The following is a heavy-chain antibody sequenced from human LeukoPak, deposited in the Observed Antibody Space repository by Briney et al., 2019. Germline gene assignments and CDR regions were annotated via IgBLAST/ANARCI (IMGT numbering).Heavy chain of an antibody. Sequence: ASVKVSRKVSGYTLTELSMHWVRQAPGKGLEWMGGFDPEDGETIYAQKFQGRVTMTEDTSTDTAYMELSSLRSEDTAVYYCATGPLLRELKRGYAFDIWGQGTMVTVSS. J-gene: IGHJ3*02. V-gene: IGHV1-24*01. CDR2: FDPEDGET. D-gene: IGHD1-26*01. CDR1: GYTLTELS. CDR3: ATGPLLRELKRGYAFDI.